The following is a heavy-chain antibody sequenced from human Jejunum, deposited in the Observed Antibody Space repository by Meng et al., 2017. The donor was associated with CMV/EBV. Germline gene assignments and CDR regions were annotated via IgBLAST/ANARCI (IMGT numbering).Heavy chain of an antibody. V-gene: IGHV4-34*01. J-gene: IGHJ4*02. CDR3: APGFRSWSGSYSS. CDR2: ITHSGST. CDR1: GAPFSGY. Sequence: QVPLQQWGAGLLQPSETLSLTCGVYGAPFSGYWSWVRQSPGKGLEWIGEITHSGSTNYNVSLKSRVTISIDTSKNQFSLKLSSVTATDTAVYYCAPGFRSWSGSYSSWGQGTLVTVSS. D-gene: IGHD1-26*01.